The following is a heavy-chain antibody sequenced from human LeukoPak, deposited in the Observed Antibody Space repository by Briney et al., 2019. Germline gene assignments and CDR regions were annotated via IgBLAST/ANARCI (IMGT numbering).Heavy chain of an antibody. CDR3: AGDYGGNLPFDY. CDR2: IIPIFGTA. J-gene: IGHJ4*02. Sequence: GASVKVSCKASGGTFSSYAISWVRQAPGQGLEWMGGIIPIFGTANYAQKFQGRVTITADESTSTAYMELSSLRSEDTAVYYCAGDYGGNLPFDYWGQGTLDTVSS. D-gene: IGHD4-23*01. CDR1: GGTFSSYA. V-gene: IGHV1-69*13.